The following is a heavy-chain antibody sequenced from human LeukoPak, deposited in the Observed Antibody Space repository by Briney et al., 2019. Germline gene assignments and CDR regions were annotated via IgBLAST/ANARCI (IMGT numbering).Heavy chain of an antibody. CDR3: ARRDDSSGYHKIFDY. J-gene: IGHJ4*02. D-gene: IGHD3-22*01. Sequence: SETLSLTCTVSGGSISSSSYYWGWIRQPPRKGLEWIGSIYYGGSTYYNPSLKSRVTISVDTSKNQFSLKLSSVTAADTAVYYCARRDDSSGYHKIFDYWGPGTLVTVSS. V-gene: IGHV4-39*01. CDR1: GGSISSSSYY. CDR2: IYYGGST.